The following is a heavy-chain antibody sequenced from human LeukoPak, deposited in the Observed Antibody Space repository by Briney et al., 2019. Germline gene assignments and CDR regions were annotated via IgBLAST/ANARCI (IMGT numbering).Heavy chain of an antibody. V-gene: IGHV3-66*01. J-gene: IGHJ6*04. CDR3: ARVWAVARPWDV. CDR1: GSTVSSNY. CDR2: IYSGGST. D-gene: IGHD6-19*01. Sequence: GGSLRLSCAASGSTVSSNYMSWVRQAPGKGLEWVSVIYSGGSTHYADSVKGRFTISRDNSKNTVYLQMNSLRAEDTAVYYCARVWAVARPWDVWGKGTTVTVSS.